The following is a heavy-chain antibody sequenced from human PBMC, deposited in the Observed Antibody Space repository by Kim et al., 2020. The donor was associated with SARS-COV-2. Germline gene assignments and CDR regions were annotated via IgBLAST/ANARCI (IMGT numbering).Heavy chain of an antibody. J-gene: IGHJ4*02. Sequence: YALSGKGRITINTDTSKNPCSLQLNSVTPEDTAVYYCARDRQRAGTGVDYWGQGTLVTVSS. V-gene: IGHV6-1*01. CDR3: ARDRQRAGTGVDY. D-gene: IGHD6-19*01.